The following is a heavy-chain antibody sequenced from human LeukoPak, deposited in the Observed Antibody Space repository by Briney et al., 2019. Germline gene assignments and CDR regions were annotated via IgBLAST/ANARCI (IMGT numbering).Heavy chain of an antibody. D-gene: IGHD3-10*01. CDR1: GDSVSSNSAA. V-gene: IGHV6-1*01. Sequence: SQTLSLICAISGDSVSSNSAAWNWIRQSPSRGLEWLGRKYYRSKWYNDYAVSVKSRITLNPDTSNNQFSLQLNSVTPEDTAVYYCALMVQGVVRYWGQGTLVAVSS. CDR2: KYYRSKWYN. CDR3: ALMVQGVVRY. J-gene: IGHJ4*02.